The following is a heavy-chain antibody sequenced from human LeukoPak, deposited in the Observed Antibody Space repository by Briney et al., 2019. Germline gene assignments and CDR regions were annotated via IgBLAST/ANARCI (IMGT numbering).Heavy chain of an antibody. V-gene: IGHV3-23*01. CDR2: FTSSGST. D-gene: IGHD2-21*02. Sequence: PGGSLTLSCVASGITFSSYAMSWVRQAQAKGLEWVSSFTSSGSTYYADSVKRRFTVSRDNSKSTLYMQTTRLRAEDTAVYYCAKGVFGDCYWGQGTLVTVSS. J-gene: IGHJ4*02. CDR1: GITFSSYA. CDR3: AKGVFGDCY.